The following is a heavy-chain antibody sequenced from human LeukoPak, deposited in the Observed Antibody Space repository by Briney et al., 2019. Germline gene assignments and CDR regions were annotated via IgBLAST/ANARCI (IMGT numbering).Heavy chain of an antibody. J-gene: IGHJ5*02. Sequence: KSSETLSLTCAVYGGSFSGYYWSWIRQPPGKGLEWIGEINHSGSTNYNPSLKSRVTISVDTSKNQFSLKLSSVTAADTAGYYCARPALDLRYSSSWYEENWFDPWGQGTLVTVSS. V-gene: IGHV4-34*01. CDR3: ARPALDLRYSSSWYEENWFDP. D-gene: IGHD6-13*01. CDR2: INHSGST. CDR1: GGSFSGYY.